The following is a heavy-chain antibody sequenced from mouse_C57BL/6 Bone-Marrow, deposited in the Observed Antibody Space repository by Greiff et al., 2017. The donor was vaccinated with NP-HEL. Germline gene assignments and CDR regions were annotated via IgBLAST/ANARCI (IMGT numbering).Heavy chain of an antibody. D-gene: IGHD1-1*01. V-gene: IGHV5-6*02. Sequence: EVKLVESGGDLVKPGGSLKLSCAASGFTFSSYGMSWVRQTPDKRLEWVATISSGGSYTYYPASVKGRFTISRDNAKNTLYLQMNILKSEDTAMYYCARRGTTVVAYYAMDYWGQGTSVTVSS. CDR2: ISSGGSYT. J-gene: IGHJ4*01. CDR3: ARRGTTVVAYYAMDY. CDR1: GFTFSSYG.